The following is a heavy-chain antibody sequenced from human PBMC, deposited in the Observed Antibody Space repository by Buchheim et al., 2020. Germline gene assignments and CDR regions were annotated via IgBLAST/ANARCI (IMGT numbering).Heavy chain of an antibody. CDR2: INPSGGST. CDR1: GYTFTSYY. D-gene: IGHD3-9*01. J-gene: IGHJ4*02. CDR3: AGGSELRYFDWLLPRLDFDY. V-gene: IGHV1-46*01. Sequence: QVQLVQSGAEVKKPGASVKASCKASGYTFTSYYMHWVRQAPRQGLEWMGIINPSGGSTSYAQKFQGRVTMTRDTSTSTVYMELSSLRSEDTAVYYCAGGSELRYFDWLLPRLDFDYWGQGTL.